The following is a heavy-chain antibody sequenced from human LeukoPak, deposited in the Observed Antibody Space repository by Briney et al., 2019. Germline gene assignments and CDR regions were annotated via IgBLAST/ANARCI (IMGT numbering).Heavy chain of an antibody. Sequence: GGSLRLSCAASGFTFSSYWMHWVRQAPGKGLEWVANIKQDGSEKYYVDSVKGRFIISRDNAKNSLYLQMNSLRVEDTAVYYCARDFDRLIRKIGRESLYYYYYYMDVWGKGTTVTVSS. CDR1: GFTFSSYW. CDR2: IKQDGSEK. J-gene: IGHJ6*03. CDR3: ARDFDRLIRKIGRESLYYYYYYMDV. V-gene: IGHV3-7*01. D-gene: IGHD3-9*01.